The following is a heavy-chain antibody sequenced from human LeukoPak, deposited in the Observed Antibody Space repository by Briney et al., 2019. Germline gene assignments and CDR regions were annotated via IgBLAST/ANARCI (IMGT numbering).Heavy chain of an antibody. Sequence: PSETLSLTCAVYGGSFSGYYWSWIRQPPGKGLEWIGYIYYSGSTNYNPSLKSRVTISVDTSKNQFSLRLRSVTAADTAVYYCARVTGYMIEDYFDYWGQGTLVTVSS. CDR1: GGSFSGYY. CDR3: ARVTGYMIEDYFDY. V-gene: IGHV4-59*01. CDR2: IYYSGST. J-gene: IGHJ4*02. D-gene: IGHD3-22*01.